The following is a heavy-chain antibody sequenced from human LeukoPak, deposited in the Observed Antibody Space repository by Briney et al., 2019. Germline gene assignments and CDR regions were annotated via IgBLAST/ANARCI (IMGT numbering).Heavy chain of an antibody. Sequence: PGGSLRLSCAAAGFSFSSYLIHWVRQAPGKGLVWVSRIKSDGSSTSYADSVQGRFTISRDNAKNTLYLQMTTLRAEDTAVYYCVRGTISWPSSALDTWGQGTMVTVSS. CDR1: GFSFSSYL. CDR3: VRGTISWPSSALDT. J-gene: IGHJ3*02. D-gene: IGHD2-2*01. V-gene: IGHV3-74*01. CDR2: IKSDGSST.